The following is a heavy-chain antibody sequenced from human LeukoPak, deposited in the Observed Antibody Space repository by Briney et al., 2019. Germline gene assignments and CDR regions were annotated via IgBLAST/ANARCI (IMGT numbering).Heavy chain of an antibody. CDR1: GYTFTNYG. J-gene: IGHJ3*02. D-gene: IGHD3-16*01. V-gene: IGHV1-18*01. CDR3: ARGGFYRTGDAFDI. CDR2: ISGYNGNT. Sequence: ASVKVSCKASGYTFTNYGINWVRQAPGQGPEWMGWISGYNGNTDYAQKLQGRVTMTTDTSTSTAYMELRSLRSDDTAVYYCARGGFYRTGDAFDIWGQGTMVIVSS.